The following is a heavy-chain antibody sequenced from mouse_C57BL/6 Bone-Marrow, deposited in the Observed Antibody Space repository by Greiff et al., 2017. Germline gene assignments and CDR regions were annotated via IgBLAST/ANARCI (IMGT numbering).Heavy chain of an antibody. CDR2: ISNLAYSI. CDR1: GFTFSDYG. Sequence: DVHLVESGGGLVQPGGSLKLSCAASGFTFSDYGMAWVRQAPRKGPEWVAFISNLAYSIYYADTVTGRFTISRENAKNTLYLEMSSLRSEDTAMYYCARREDYDPFAYWGQGTLVTVSA. J-gene: IGHJ3*01. V-gene: IGHV5-15*04. D-gene: IGHD2-4*01. CDR3: ARREDYDPFAY.